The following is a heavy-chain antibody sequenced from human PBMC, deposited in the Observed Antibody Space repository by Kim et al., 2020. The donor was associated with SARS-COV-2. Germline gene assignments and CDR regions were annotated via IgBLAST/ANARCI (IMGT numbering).Heavy chain of an antibody. V-gene: IGHV3-23*01. Sequence: GGSLRLSCAASGFTFSNYAVTWLRQAPGKGLECVSIIGGGGNTHYADSVMGRFTISRDSSRNTVFLQMNSLRAEDTAVYYCARGGLTSGFDYWGQGTLV. CDR1: GFTFSNYA. J-gene: IGHJ4*02. CDR3: ARGGLTSGFDY. D-gene: IGHD3-3*01. CDR2: IIGGGGNT.